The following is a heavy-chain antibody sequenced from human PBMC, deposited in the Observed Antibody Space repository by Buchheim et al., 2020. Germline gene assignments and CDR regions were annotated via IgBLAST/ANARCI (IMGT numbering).Heavy chain of an antibody. V-gene: IGHV3-30*18. J-gene: IGHJ4*02. D-gene: IGHD3-10*01. CDR3: AKDSGPSITMVRGAKYVD. CDR1: GFTFSSYG. Sequence: QVQLVESGGGVVQPGRSLRLSCAASGFTFSSYGMHWVRQAPGKGLEWVAVISYDGSNKYYADSVKGRFTISRDTSKNTLYLQMNSLRAEDTAVYYCAKDSGPSITMVRGAKYVDWGQGTL. CDR2: ISYDGSNK.